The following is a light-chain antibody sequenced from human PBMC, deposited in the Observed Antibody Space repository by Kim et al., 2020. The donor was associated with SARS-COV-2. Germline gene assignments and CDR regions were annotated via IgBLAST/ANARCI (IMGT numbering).Light chain of an antibody. J-gene: IGLJ3*02. CDR3: QAWDSSSDHRV. CDR2: HDS. Sequence: SYELTQPPSVSVAPGKTARITCGGNNIGSKSVHWYQQKPGQAPVLVIYHDSDRPSGIPERFSGSNSGNTATLTNSRVEAGDEADYYCQAWDSSSDHRVFG. V-gene: IGLV3-21*04. CDR1: NIGSKS.